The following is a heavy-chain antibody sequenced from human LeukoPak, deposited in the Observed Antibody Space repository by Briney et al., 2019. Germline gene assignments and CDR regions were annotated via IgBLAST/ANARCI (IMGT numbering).Heavy chain of an antibody. V-gene: IGHV1-8*01. CDR3: ARFRATMIVVGLDY. CDR2: MNPNSGNT. CDR1: GYTFTSYD. J-gene: IGHJ4*02. Sequence: ASVKVSCKASGYTFTSYDINWVRQATGQGLEWMGWMNPNSGNTGYAQKFQGRVTMTRNTSISTAYMELSSLRSEDTAVYYYARFRATMIVVGLDYWGQGTLVTVSS. D-gene: IGHD3-22*01.